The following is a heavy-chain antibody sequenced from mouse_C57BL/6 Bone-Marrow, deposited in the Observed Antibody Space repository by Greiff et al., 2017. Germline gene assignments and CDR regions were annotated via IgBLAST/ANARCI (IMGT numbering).Heavy chain of an antibody. CDR3: ARFDGSRYYVDY. CDR1: GYAFSSSW. V-gene: IGHV1-82*01. Sequence: QVQLQQSGPELVKPGASVKISCKASGYAFSSSWMNWVKPRPGKGLEWIGRIYPGDGDTNYNGKFKGKATLTADKSSSTAYMQLSSLTSEDSAVYFCARFDGSRYYVDYWGQGTTLTVSS. D-gene: IGHD1-1*01. CDR2: IYPGDGDT. J-gene: IGHJ2*01.